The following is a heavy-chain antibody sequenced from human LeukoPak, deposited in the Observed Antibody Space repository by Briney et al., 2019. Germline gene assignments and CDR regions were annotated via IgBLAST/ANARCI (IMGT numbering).Heavy chain of an antibody. CDR2: ISYDGSNK. D-gene: IGHD6-19*01. J-gene: IGHJ4*02. Sequence: PGGSLRLSCAASGFTFSSYAMSWVRQAPGKGLEWVAVISYDGSNKYYADSVKGRFTISRDNSKNTLYLQMNSLRAEDTAVYYCARGGGQWLVRDYYFDYWGQGTLVTVSS. CDR1: GFTFSSYA. V-gene: IGHV3-30*04. CDR3: ARGGGQWLVRDYYFDY.